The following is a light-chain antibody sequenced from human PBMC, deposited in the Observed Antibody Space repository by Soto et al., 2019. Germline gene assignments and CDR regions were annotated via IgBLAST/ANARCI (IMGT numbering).Light chain of an antibody. CDR1: QSVSNSY. CDR2: DTS. CDR3: QQYNNWPPFT. Sequence: EIVLTQSPGTLSLSPGERATLSCRASQSVSNSYLAWYQQKPGQAPRLVISDTSDRATGIPDRFSGSGSGTVFTLTITSLQSEDFAVYYCQQYNNWPPFTFGPGTKVDIK. V-gene: IGKV3-20*01. J-gene: IGKJ3*01.